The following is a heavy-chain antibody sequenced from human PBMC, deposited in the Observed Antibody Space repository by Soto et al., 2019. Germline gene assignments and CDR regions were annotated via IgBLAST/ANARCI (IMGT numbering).Heavy chain of an antibody. Sequence: QVQLQQWGAGLLKPSETLSLTCAVYGGSFSGYYWSWIHQPPGKGLEWIGEINHSGSTNDNPSLKSRVTISVDTSKNQFALKLSSVTAADTAVYYCARKGAAGTRAPYYYYGIDVWGQGTTVTVSS. CDR2: INHSGST. D-gene: IGHD6-13*01. CDR1: GGSFSGYY. CDR3: ARKGAAGTRAPYYYYGIDV. V-gene: IGHV4-34*01. J-gene: IGHJ6*02.